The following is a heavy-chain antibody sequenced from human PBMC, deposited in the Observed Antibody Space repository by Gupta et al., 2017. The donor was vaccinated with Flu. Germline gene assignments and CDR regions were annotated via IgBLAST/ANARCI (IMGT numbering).Heavy chain of an antibody. CDR1: GFTFSSYE. CDR2: ISSSGSTI. Sequence: EVQLVESGGGLVQPGGSLRLSCAASGFTFSSYEMNWVRQAPGKGLEWVSYISSSGSTIYYADSVKGRFTISRDNAKNSLYLQMNSLRAEDTAVYYCAREEEYSGYDRPRDSNWFDPWGQGTLVTVSS. CDR3: AREEEYSGYDRPRDSNWFDP. D-gene: IGHD5-12*01. J-gene: IGHJ5*02. V-gene: IGHV3-48*03.